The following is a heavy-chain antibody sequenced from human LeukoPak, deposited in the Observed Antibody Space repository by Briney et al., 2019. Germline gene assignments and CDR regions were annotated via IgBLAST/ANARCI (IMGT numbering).Heavy chain of an antibody. V-gene: IGHV3-30*02. D-gene: IGHD3-22*01. J-gene: IGHJ5*02. CDR1: GFTFSSHG. Sequence: GGSLRLSCAASGFTFSSHGMHWVRQAPGKGLEWVTFIRSDGSSNYYGDSVKGRFTLSRDNFKNTLSLQMNSLRAEDTAVYYCASSGGIVVPSSRNWFDPWGQGTLVTVSS. CDR2: IRSDGSSN. CDR3: ASSGGIVVPSSRNWFDP.